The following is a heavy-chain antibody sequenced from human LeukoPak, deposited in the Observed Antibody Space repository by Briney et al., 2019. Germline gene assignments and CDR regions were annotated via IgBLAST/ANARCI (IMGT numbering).Heavy chain of an antibody. CDR2: ISAYNGNT. V-gene: IGHV1-18*01. CDR3: ARDIGLEMATSYYYYYYMDV. D-gene: IGHD5-24*01. J-gene: IGHJ6*03. CDR1: GYTFTSYG. Sequence: ASVKVSCKASGYTFTSYGISWVRQAPGQGLEWMGWISAYNGNTNYAQKLQGRVTTTTDTSTSTAYMELRSLRSDDTAVYYCARDIGLEMATSYYYYYYMDVWGKGTTVTVSS.